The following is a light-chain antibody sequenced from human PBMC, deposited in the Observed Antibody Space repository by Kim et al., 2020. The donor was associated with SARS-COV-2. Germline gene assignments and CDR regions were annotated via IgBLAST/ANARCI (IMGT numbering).Light chain of an antibody. V-gene: IGLV2-11*01. Sequence: SALTQPRSVSGSPGQSVTISCTGTSSDVAGYNSVSWYQQHPDKAPKLMIYDVTKRPSGVPDRFSGSKSGNTASLTISGLQAEDEADYYCCSYAGTYTYVFGTGTKVTVL. J-gene: IGLJ1*01. CDR3: CSYAGTYTYV. CDR2: DVT. CDR1: SSDVAGYNS.